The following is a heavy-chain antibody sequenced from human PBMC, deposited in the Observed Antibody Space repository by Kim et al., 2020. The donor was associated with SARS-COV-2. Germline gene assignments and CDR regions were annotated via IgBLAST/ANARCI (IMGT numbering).Heavy chain of an antibody. J-gene: IGHJ4*02. V-gene: IGHV4-30-2*04. Sequence: YTPSLKSRVTISVDTSKNQFSLKLSSVTAADTAVYYCARVPYYSAYYFDYWGQGTLVTVSS. CDR3: ARVPYYSAYYFDY. D-gene: IGHD3-10*01.